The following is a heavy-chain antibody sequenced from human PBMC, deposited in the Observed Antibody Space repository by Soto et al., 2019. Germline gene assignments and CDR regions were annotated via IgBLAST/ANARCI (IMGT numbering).Heavy chain of an antibody. D-gene: IGHD2-15*01. CDR3: ASVETQRYYYGMDV. CDR2: IIPIFGTA. J-gene: IGHJ6*02. Sequence: SVKVSCKASGGTFSSYAISWVRQAPGQGLEWMGGIIPIFGTADYAQKFQGRVTITADESTSTAYMELSSLRSEDTAVYYCASVETQRYYYGMDVWGQGTTVTV. V-gene: IGHV1-69*13. CDR1: GGTFSSYA.